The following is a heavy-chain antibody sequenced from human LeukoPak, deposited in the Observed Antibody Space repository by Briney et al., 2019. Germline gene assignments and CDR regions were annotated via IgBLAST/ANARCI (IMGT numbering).Heavy chain of an antibody. V-gene: IGHV4-39*07. CDR1: GVSISSGGYY. J-gene: IGHJ4*02. Sequence: SETLSLTCTVSGVSISSGGYYWSWIRQPPGKGLEWIGSIYYSGGTYYNPSLKSRVTISVDTSKNQFSLKLSSVTAADTAVYYCARDQGKSLFDYWGQGTLVTVSS. CDR2: IYYSGGT. CDR3: ARDQGKSLFDY. D-gene: IGHD3-10*01.